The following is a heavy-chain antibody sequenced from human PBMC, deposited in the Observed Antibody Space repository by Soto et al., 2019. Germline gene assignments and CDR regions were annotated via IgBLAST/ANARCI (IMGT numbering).Heavy chain of an antibody. CDR3: ARSPNYYYYGFDV. D-gene: IGHD3-10*01. Sequence: SATQSLTCTVSGDYVTSGNYYWSWIRQPPGKGLEWIGHIYYSGSTNYSPSLKSRATISVDTSKSQVSLTLTSVTAADAAVYYCARSPNYYYYGFDVWGQGTLVTVSS. CDR1: GDYVTSGNYY. J-gene: IGHJ6*02. V-gene: IGHV4-61*01. CDR2: IYYSGST.